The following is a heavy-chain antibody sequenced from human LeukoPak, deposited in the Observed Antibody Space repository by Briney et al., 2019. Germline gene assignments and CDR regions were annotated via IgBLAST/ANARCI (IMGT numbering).Heavy chain of an antibody. CDR3: ARDNHDSSGYYTGGGAFDI. Sequence: PGGSLRLSCAASGFTFSDYYMSWIRQAPGKGLEWVSYISSSGSTIYYADSVKGRFTISRDNAKNSLYLQMNSLRAEDTALYYCARDNHDSSGYYTGGGAFDIWGQGTMVTVSS. J-gene: IGHJ3*02. D-gene: IGHD3-22*01. V-gene: IGHV3-11*01. CDR1: GFTFSDYY. CDR2: ISSSGSTI.